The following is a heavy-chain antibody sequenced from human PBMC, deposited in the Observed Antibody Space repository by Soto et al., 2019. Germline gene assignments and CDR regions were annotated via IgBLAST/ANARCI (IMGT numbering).Heavy chain of an antibody. V-gene: IGHV1-18*01. D-gene: IGHD3-3*01. J-gene: IGHJ6*02. Sequence: QVQLVQSGAEVKKPGASVKVSCKASGYTFTSYGISWVRQAPGQGLEWMGWISAYNGNTNFAQKLQGRVTMTTDTSTSTAYMELRSLRSDDTAVYYCARVCCYDFWSGYGMDVWGQGTTVTVSS. CDR1: GYTFTSYG. CDR3: ARVCCYDFWSGYGMDV. CDR2: ISAYNGNT.